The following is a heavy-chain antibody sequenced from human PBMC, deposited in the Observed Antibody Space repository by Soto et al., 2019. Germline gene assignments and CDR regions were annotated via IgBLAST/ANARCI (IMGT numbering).Heavy chain of an antibody. CDR3: ATRYCIHTTCYVY. V-gene: IGHV4-4*02. Sequence: QVQLQESGPGLVEPSGTLSLTCAVSGGSISSDNWWTWGRQPPGEGLEWIGEIHPNGRTNYKPSLKSRITISVDKSENQFSLWLTSVTAADTALYYCATRYCIHTTCYVYWGQGTLVTVSS. J-gene: IGHJ4*02. D-gene: IGHD2-2*01. CDR1: GGSISSDNW. CDR2: IHPNGRT.